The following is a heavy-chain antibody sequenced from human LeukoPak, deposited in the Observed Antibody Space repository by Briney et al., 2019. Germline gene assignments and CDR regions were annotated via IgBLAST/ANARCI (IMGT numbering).Heavy chain of an antibody. V-gene: IGHV3-74*01. CDR1: GFTFSNYW. CDR2: IKGDGSST. Sequence: GGSLRLSCAASGFTFSNYWMHWVRQTPGEGLVCVSLIKGDGSSTTYADSVKGRFTISRDNAKNTVYLQMNSLGAEDTAVYYCARDLRHQLLYCLDYWGQGTLVTVSS. D-gene: IGHD2-2*02. J-gene: IGHJ4*02. CDR3: ARDLRHQLLYCLDY.